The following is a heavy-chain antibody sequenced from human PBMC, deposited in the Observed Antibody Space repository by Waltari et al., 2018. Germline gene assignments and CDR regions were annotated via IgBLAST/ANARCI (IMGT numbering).Heavy chain of an antibody. CDR2: ISGSGGST. Sequence: EVQLLESGGGLVQPGGSLRLSCAASGFTFSSYAMSWVRQAPGKGLEWVSAISGSGGSTYYADSVKGRFTISRDNSKNTLYLQMNSLRAEDTAVYYCVKDAEGTRPLVVVIAYFDYWGQGTLVTVSS. J-gene: IGHJ4*02. D-gene: IGHD2-21*01. CDR1: GFTFSSYA. CDR3: VKDAEGTRPLVVVIAYFDY. V-gene: IGHV3-23*01.